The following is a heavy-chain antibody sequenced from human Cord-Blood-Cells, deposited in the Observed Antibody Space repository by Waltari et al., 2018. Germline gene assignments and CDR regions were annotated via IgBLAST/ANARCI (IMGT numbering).Heavy chain of an antibody. V-gene: IGHV1-8*03. CDR3: ARGYSGSYYYYMDV. J-gene: IGHJ6*03. CDR2: KNPNSGKT. CDR1: GYTFTSYD. Sequence: QVQLVQSGAEVKKPGASVKVSCKASGYTFTSYDINWVRQATGQGLEWMGWKNPNSGKTGYAKKFQGRVTINRNTSISTAYMELSSLRSEDTAVYYCARGYSGSYYYYMDVWGKGTTVTVSS. D-gene: IGHD1-26*01.